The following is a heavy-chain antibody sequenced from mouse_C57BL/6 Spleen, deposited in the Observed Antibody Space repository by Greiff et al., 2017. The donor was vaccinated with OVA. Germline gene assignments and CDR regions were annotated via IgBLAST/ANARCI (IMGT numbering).Heavy chain of an antibody. V-gene: IGHV1-55*01. CDR2: IYPGSGST. J-gene: IGHJ3*01. D-gene: IGHD2-3*01. CDR3: ARSCYDSYSWFAY. Sequence: QVQLQQPGAELVKPGASVKMSCKASGYTFTSYWITWVKQRPGQGLEWIGDIYPGSGSTNYNEKFKSKATLTVATSSSTVYLQLSSLTSEDSAVYYCARSCYDSYSWFAYWGQGTLVTVSA. CDR1: GYTFTSYW.